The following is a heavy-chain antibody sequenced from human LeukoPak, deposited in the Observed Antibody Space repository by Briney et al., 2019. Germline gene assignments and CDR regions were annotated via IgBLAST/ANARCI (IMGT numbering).Heavy chain of an antibody. Sequence: GGSLRLSCAASGFTFSSYVMSWVRQAPGKGLEWVANINQDGSGKYFVDSVKGRFTISRDNAKNSLYLQMNSLRDEDTAVYYCSRDPRTCDYWGQGTLVTVSS. V-gene: IGHV3-7*01. CDR2: INQDGSGK. J-gene: IGHJ4*02. CDR1: GFTFSSYV. CDR3: SRDPRTCDY.